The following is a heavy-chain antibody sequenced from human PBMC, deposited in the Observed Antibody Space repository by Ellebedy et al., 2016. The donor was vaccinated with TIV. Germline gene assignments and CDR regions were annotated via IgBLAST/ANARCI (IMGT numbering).Heavy chain of an antibody. D-gene: IGHD4-17*01. CDR3: ARVLGVAKDYGDYFDY. CDR1: GCTFTSYG. V-gene: IGHV1-18*01. CDR2: ISAYNGNT. Sequence: ASVKVSCXASGCTFTSYGISWVRQAPGQGLEWMGWISAYNGNTNYAQKLQGRVTMTTDTSTSTAYMELRSLRSDDTAVYYCARVLGVAKDYGDYFDYWGQGTLVTVSS. J-gene: IGHJ4*02.